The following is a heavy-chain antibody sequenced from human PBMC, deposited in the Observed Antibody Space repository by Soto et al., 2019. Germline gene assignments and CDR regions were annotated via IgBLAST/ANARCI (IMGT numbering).Heavy chain of an antibody. CDR1: GYTFTSYA. CDR2: INAGNGNT. V-gene: IGHV1-3*01. CDR3: ATPRDYDFWSGYYTNSYREPFDY. D-gene: IGHD3-3*01. Sequence: ASVKVSCKASGYTFTSYAMHWVRQAPGQRLEWMGWINAGNGNTKYSQKFQGRVTITRDTSASTAYMELSSLRSEDTAVYYCATPRDYDFWSGYYTNSYREPFDYWGQGTLVTVSS. J-gene: IGHJ4*02.